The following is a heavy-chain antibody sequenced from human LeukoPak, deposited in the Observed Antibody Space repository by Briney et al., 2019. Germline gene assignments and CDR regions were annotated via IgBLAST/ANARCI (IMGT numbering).Heavy chain of an antibody. J-gene: IGHJ4*02. V-gene: IGHV4-34*01. CDR1: GGSFSGYY. D-gene: IGHD2-2*01. CDR2: INHSGST. Sequence: SETLSLACAVYGGSFSGYYWSWILQPPGKGLEWIGEINHSGSTNYNPSLKSRVTISVDTSKNQFSLKLSSVTAAATAVYYCSRGRGYCSSTSCYAYFDYWGQGTLVTVSS. CDR3: SRGRGYCSSTSCYAYFDY.